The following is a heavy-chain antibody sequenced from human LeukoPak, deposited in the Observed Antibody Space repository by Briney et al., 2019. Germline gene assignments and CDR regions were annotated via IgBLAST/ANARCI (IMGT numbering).Heavy chain of an antibody. V-gene: IGHV3-7*01. J-gene: IGHJ6*03. Sequence: GGSLRLSCAASGFPFSIYWMTWVRQAPGKGLEWVANIKQDGSEKYYVDSVKGRFTISRDNAKNSLYLQMNSLRAEDTAVYYCARGELVFANSMDFWGKGTTVTVSS. CDR2: IKQDGSEK. CDR3: ARGELVFANSMDF. D-gene: IGHD6-6*01. CDR1: GFPFSIYW.